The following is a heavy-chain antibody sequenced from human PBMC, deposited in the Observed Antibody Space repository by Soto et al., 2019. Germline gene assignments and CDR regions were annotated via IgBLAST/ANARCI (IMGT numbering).Heavy chain of an antibody. CDR3: ARRSSSSSGWYFLDY. CDR1: GGSISSDS. CDR2: SYYNGVT. V-gene: IGHV4-59*01. J-gene: IGHJ4*02. D-gene: IGHD6-19*01. Sequence: QVQLQESGPGLVKPSETLSLTCTVSGGSISSDSWSWIRQSPGKALEWIGYSYYNGVTKYNPSLKSRVTISGDTSQNQFSLRLTSVTVADTAVYYCARRSSSSSGWYFLDYWGQGTLVTVSS.